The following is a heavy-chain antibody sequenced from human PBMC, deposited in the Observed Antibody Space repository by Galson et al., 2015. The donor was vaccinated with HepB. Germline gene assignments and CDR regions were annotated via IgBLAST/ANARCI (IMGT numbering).Heavy chain of an antibody. CDR1: GVSFSGYY. J-gene: IGHJ6*02. Sequence: ETLSLTCAVYGVSFSGYYWSWIRQPPGKGLEWIGEINHSGSTNYNPSLKSRLTISLDTSKNQFSLKLSSVTAADTAVYYCARAGWFGAPGMDVWGQGTTVTVSS. CDR3: ARAGWFGAPGMDV. V-gene: IGHV4-34*01. CDR2: INHSGST. D-gene: IGHD3-10*01.